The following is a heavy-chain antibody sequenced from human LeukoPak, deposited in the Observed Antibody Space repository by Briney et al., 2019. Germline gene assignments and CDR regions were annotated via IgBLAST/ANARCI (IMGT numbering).Heavy chain of an antibody. V-gene: IGHV3-30-3*01. Sequence: GGSLRLSCAASGFTFSSYAMHWVRQAPGKGLEWLAFISYDGSNKYYADSVKGRFTISRDNSKNTLYLQMNSLRAEDTAVYYCARESRGIAVAGTFGYWGQGTLVTVSS. CDR3: ARESRGIAVAGTFGY. CDR1: GFTFSSYA. D-gene: IGHD6-19*01. CDR2: ISYDGSNK. J-gene: IGHJ4*02.